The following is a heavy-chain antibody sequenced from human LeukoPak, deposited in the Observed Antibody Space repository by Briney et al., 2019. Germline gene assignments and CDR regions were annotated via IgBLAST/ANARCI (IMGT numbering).Heavy chain of an antibody. Sequence: SVTVSCKASGGTFSSYAISWVRQAPGQGLEWMGRIIPIFGTANYAQKFQGRVTITADKSTSTAYMELSSLRSEDTAVYYCARGRSASIFGVVPFDYWGQGTLVTVSS. V-gene: IGHV1-69*06. J-gene: IGHJ4*02. D-gene: IGHD3-3*01. CDR3: ARGRSASIFGVVPFDY. CDR1: GGTFSSYA. CDR2: IIPIFGTA.